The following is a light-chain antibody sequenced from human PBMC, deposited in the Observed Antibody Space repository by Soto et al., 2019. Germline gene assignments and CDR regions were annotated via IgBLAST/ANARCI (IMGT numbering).Light chain of an antibody. CDR3: SSYAGSNNV. J-gene: IGLJ1*01. CDR1: SSDVGGYNN. Sequence: QSVLTQPPSASGSPGQSVTISCTGTSSDVGGYNNVSWYQQHPGKAPKLMIYEVSKRPSGVPDRFSGSKSGNTASLTVSGLQAEDEADYYCSSYAGSNNVFGTGTKVTVL. CDR2: EVS. V-gene: IGLV2-8*01.